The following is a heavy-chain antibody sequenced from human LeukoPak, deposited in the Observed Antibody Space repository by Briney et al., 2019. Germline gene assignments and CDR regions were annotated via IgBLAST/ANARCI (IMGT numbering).Heavy chain of an antibody. Sequence: SETLSLTCTVSGGSISSYYWNWIRQPPGKGLEWIGYIYYSGSTNYNPSLKSRVTMSIDTSKSQFSLKLSSVTAADTAVYYCARDYTGDYDSSGYLYYLDYWGLGALVTVSS. V-gene: IGHV4-59*01. CDR2: IYYSGST. J-gene: IGHJ4*02. CDR3: ARDYTGDYDSSGYLYYLDY. CDR1: GGSISSYY. D-gene: IGHD3-22*01.